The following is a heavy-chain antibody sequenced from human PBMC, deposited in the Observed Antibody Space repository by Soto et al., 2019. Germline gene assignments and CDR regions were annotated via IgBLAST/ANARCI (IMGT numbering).Heavy chain of an antibody. J-gene: IGHJ4*02. CDR2: VYFSGST. D-gene: IGHD6-6*01. CDR1: GGSVSSGSYY. Sequence: SETLSLTCSVSGGSVSSGSYYWSWIRQPPGKGLEWIGYVYFSGSTNYNPSLKSRVAISLDFSKDQFSLRLTSVTAADTAVYYCAREAPLSNSPFEYWGQGALVTVS. CDR3: AREAPLSNSPFEY. V-gene: IGHV4-61*01.